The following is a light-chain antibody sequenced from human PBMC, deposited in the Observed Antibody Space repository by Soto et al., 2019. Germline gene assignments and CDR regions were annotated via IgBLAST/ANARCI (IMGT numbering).Light chain of an antibody. J-gene: IGKJ2*01. CDR2: SAS. CDR3: LQHSDYPFT. Sequence: DIQMTQSPSSLSASVGDRVTITCRASQGIRDALGWYQQKPGKVPKRLIYSASSLQNGVTARFSGSGSETVFTLTISSLQPEDFATYFCLQHSDYPFTFGQGTRLEI. V-gene: IGKV1-17*01. CDR1: QGIRDA.